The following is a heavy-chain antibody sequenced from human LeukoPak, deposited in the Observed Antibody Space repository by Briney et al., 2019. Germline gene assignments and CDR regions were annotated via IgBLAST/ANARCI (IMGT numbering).Heavy chain of an antibody. CDR2: INPNSDGT. CDR3: AREDCSSTSCYWGVDY. Sequence: ASVRVSCKASGYTFTGYYMHWVRQAPGQGLEWMGRINPNSDGTNYAQKFQGRVTMTRDTSISTAYMQLSRLRSDDTAVYYCAREDCSSTSCYWGVDYWGQGTLVTVSS. V-gene: IGHV1-2*06. J-gene: IGHJ4*02. D-gene: IGHD2-2*01. CDR1: GYTFTGYY.